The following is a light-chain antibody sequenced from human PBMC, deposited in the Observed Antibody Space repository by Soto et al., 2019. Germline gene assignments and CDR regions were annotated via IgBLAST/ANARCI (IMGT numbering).Light chain of an antibody. Sequence: EIVLTQSPGTLSLSPGERATLSCRASQSVRSSYLAWYQQKPGQAPRLLIYDASSRATDIPDRFSGSGYGTDFTLTISRLEPEDFAVYYCQQYGSSLTRTFGQGTKVETK. CDR2: DAS. CDR3: QQYGSSLTRT. CDR1: QSVRSSY. J-gene: IGKJ1*01. V-gene: IGKV3-20*01.